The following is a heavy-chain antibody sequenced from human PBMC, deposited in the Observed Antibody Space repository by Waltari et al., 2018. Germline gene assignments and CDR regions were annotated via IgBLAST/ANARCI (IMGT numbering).Heavy chain of an antibody. V-gene: IGHV3-64*01. CDR2: ISSSGGSR. J-gene: IGHJ4*02. D-gene: IGHD6-19*01. CDR3: AGAGRSSGGPDY. Sequence: EVQLVESGGGLVQPGGSLRPSCAASGFTFSSYAMLWVRQAPGKGLEYVSAISSSGGSRYYANSVKGRFTISGDRSRNELYRQRGSLRAEDMAVYYCAGAGRSSGGPDYWGQGTLVTVSS. CDR1: GFTFSSYA.